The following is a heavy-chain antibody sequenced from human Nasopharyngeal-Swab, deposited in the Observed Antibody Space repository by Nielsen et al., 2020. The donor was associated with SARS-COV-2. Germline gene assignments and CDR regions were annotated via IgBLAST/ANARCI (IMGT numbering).Heavy chain of an antibody. D-gene: IGHD6-13*01. CDR2: IYPGDSDT. CDR1: GYIFTSYW. CDR3: ERLRSSSWYDPGDFQH. Sequence: GSSLKISCTCSGYIFTSYWLGWVRQMPGKGLEWMGIIYPGDSDTRYSPSFQGQVAISADKSISTSYLQWSSLKASDTAMYYCERLRSSSWYDPGDFQHWGQGTLVTVSS. V-gene: IGHV5-51*01. J-gene: IGHJ1*01.